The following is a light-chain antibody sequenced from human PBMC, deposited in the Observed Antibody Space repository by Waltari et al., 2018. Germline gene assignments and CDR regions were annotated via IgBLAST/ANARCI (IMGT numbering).Light chain of an antibody. J-gene: IGLJ2*01. V-gene: IGLV1-40*01. CDR3: QSYDSSLSGYV. Sequence: QSVLTQPPSVSGAPGQRVTISCTGRSSNIGAGYDVHWYQQRPGTAPKPLIYGNSNRPSGVPDRFSCSKSGTSASLAITGLQAEDEADYYCQSYDSSLSGYVFGGGTKLTVL. CDR2: GNS. CDR1: SSNIGAGYD.